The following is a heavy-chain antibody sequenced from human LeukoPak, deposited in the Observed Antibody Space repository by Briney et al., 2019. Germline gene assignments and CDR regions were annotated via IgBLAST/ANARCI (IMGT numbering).Heavy chain of an antibody. J-gene: IGHJ3*02. Sequence: GGSLRLSCAASGFTFSSYAMHWVRQAPGQGLEWVAVISYDGSNKYYADSVKGRFTISRDNSKNTLYLQMNSLRAEDTAVYYCAVIVVAINTQGDAFDIWGQGTMVTVSS. CDR2: ISYDGSNK. CDR1: GFTFSSYA. V-gene: IGHV3-30-3*01. CDR3: AVIVVAINTQGDAFDI. D-gene: IGHD3-22*01.